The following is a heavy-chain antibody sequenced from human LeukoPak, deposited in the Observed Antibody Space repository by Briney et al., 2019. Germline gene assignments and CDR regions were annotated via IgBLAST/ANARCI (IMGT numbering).Heavy chain of an antibody. V-gene: IGHV1-69*13. CDR3: ARDLGYGDYRYGMDV. CDR1: GGTFSSYA. Sequence: GASVKVSCKASGGTFSSYAISWVRQAPGQGPEWMGGIIPIFGTANYAQKFQGRVTITADESTSTAYMELSSLRSEDTAVYCCARDLGYGDYRYGMDVWGQGTTVTVSS. CDR2: IIPIFGTA. D-gene: IGHD4-17*01. J-gene: IGHJ6*02.